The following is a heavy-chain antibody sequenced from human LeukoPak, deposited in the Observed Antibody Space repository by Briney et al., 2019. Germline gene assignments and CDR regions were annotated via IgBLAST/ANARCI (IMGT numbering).Heavy chain of an antibody. CDR3: VRDERITVAGAHNWFDP. V-gene: IGHV4-4*07. Sequence: PSETLSLTCSVSDGSISRYYWSWIRQPAGKGLEWIGHIYTNGNTNYNPSLKSRLTMSVDTSKNQFSLKLTSVTAADTAVYYCVRDERITVAGAHNWFDPWGQGTLVTVSS. CDR1: DGSISRYY. J-gene: IGHJ5*02. D-gene: IGHD6-19*01. CDR2: IYTNGNT.